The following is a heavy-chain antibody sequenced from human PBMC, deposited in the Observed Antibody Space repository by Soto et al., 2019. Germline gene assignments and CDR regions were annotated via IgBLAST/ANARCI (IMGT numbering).Heavy chain of an antibody. CDR2: IYYSGST. Sequence: QVQLQESGPGLVKPSETLSLTCTVSGGSISSYYWSWIRQPPGKGLEWIGYIYYSGSTNYNPSLKSRVTISVDTSKNQFSLKLSSVTAADTAVYYCARHVSLDYWGQGTLVTVSS. CDR3: ARHVSLDY. J-gene: IGHJ4*02. CDR1: GGSISSYY. V-gene: IGHV4-59*08.